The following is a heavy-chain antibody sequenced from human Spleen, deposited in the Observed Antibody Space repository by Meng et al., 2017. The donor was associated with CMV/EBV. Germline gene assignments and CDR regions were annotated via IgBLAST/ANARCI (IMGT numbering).Heavy chain of an antibody. D-gene: IGHD4/OR15-4a*01. V-gene: IGHV4-4*02. CDR3: ARISNDYCDKFSCYHQGMDV. CDR1: GGSISSNKW. Sequence: SQTLSLTCVVSGGSISSNKWWSWFRQPPGKGLEWIAEIHHSGSTNYNPSLESRVTISIDMSKTLFSLTLTSVTAADTAVYYCARISNDYCDKFSCYHQGMDVWGQGTTVTVSS. CDR2: IHHSGST. J-gene: IGHJ6*02.